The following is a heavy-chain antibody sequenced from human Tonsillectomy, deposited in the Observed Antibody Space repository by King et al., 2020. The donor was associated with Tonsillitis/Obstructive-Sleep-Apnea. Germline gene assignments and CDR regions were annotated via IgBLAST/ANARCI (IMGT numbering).Heavy chain of an antibody. D-gene: IGHD3-16*02. CDR3: AKASPRYHWGNYRPFDI. CDR1: GFIFDDYA. Sequence: VQLVESGGGLVQPGRSLRLSCAASGFIFDDYAMHWVRQAPGKGLEWVSGIRWNSGSIDYADSVKGRFTISRDNAKNTLYLQMKSLRAEDTAMYYCAKASPRYHWGNYRPFDIWGQRTMLSVFS. J-gene: IGHJ3*02. CDR2: IRWNSGSI. V-gene: IGHV3-9*01.